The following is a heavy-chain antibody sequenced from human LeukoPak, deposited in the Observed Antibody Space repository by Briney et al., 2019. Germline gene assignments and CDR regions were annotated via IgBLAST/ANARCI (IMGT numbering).Heavy chain of an antibody. CDR1: GFTLSSYS. CDR2: ISSSSSTI. Sequence: GGSLRLSCAASGFTLSSYSMNWVRQAPGKGLQWVSYISSSSSTIYYADSVKGRFTISRDNAKNSLYLQMNSLRAEDTAVYHCARELSDYYDSSGYYYDWGQGTLVTVSS. D-gene: IGHD3-22*01. V-gene: IGHV3-48*01. J-gene: IGHJ4*02. CDR3: ARELSDYYDSSGYYYD.